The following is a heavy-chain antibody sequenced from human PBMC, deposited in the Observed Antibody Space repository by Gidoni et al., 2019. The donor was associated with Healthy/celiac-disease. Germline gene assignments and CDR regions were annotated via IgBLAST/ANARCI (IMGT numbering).Heavy chain of an antibody. J-gene: IGHJ4*02. CDR3: AKAEAVTTPNYFDY. Sequence: EVQLLESGGGLVQPGGSLRLSCSASGFTFSSYAMSWVRKAPGKGLEWVSAMSGSGGSTDYEDSVKGRFTISRDNSKNTRYLQRNSLRAEDTAVYYCAKAEAVTTPNYFDYWGQGTLVTVSS. CDR1: GFTFSSYA. CDR2: MSGSGGST. V-gene: IGHV3-23*01. D-gene: IGHD4-17*01.